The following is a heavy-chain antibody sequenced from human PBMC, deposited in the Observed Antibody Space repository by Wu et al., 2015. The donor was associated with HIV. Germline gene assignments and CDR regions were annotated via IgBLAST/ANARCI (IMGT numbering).Heavy chain of an antibody. CDR1: GYTFSSYG. D-gene: IGHD5-24*01. CDR3: ARADEEMATNY. CDR2: ISAYNGNT. Sequence: QLVQSGAEVKEPGASVRVSCKISGYTFSSYGITWLRQAPGQGLEWMGWISAYNGNTNYAQKLQGRVTMTTDTSTSTAYMELRSLRSDDTAVYYCARADEEMATNYWGQGTLVTVSS. V-gene: IGHV1-18*01. J-gene: IGHJ4*02.